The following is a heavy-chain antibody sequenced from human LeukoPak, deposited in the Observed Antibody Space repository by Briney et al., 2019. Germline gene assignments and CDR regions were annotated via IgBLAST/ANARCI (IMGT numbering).Heavy chain of an antibody. CDR1: GFAFISYG. J-gene: IGHJ4*01. CDR2: MEPDGRTI. D-gene: IGHD7-27*01. Sequence: GGSLRLSCEPSGFAFISYGVHWVRQAPGKGRNWVSRMEPDGRTIDYADSMKGRFTISRDNAKDTLYLQMSSLRDEDTAVYYCISGLWGMADQWGQGTLVTVFS. V-gene: IGHV3-74*01. CDR3: ISGLWGMADQ.